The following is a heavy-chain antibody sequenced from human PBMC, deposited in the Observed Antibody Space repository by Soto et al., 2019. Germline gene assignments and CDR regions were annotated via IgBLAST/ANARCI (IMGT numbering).Heavy chain of an antibody. D-gene: IGHD7-27*01. CDR1: GYTFSSYA. CDR3: ARDTGDGTFDF. CDR2: INAGYGNT. V-gene: IGHV1-3*01. Sequence: ASVKVSFKASGYTFSSYAMHWLRQAPGQRLEWMGWINAGYGNTKSSQKFQDRVTISRDTSASTAYMELTSLRSEDTAVYYCARDTGDGTFDFWGQGTLVTVSS. J-gene: IGHJ4*02.